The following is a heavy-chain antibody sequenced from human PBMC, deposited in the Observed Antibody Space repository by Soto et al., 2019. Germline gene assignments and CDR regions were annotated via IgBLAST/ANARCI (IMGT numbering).Heavy chain of an antibody. V-gene: IGHV3-7*01. CDR2: IKQDGSEK. CDR1: RFTFSSYW. Sequence: EVQLVESGGGLVQSGGSLRLSCAASRFTFSSYWMSWVRQAPGKGLEWVANIKQDGSEKYYVDSVKGRFTISRDNAKNSLYLQMNSLRAEDTAVYYCARGDGFGDWGQGTLVTVSS. CDR3: ARGDGFGD. D-gene: IGHD3-16*01. J-gene: IGHJ4*02.